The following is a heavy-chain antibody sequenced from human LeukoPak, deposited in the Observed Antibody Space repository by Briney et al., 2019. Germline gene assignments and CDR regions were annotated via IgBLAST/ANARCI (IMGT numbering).Heavy chain of an antibody. CDR1: GFTLSSYW. D-gene: IGHD3-22*01. Sequence: GGSLRLSCAASGFTLSSYWMHWVRQAPGKGLVWVSRINSDGSTTTYADSVKGRFTISRDNAKDTLYLQMTSLRAEDTAVYYCARATYYYDSSGYRAIYYFDYWGQGTLVTVSS. J-gene: IGHJ4*02. V-gene: IGHV3-74*01. CDR2: INSDGSTT. CDR3: ARATYYYDSSGYRAIYYFDY.